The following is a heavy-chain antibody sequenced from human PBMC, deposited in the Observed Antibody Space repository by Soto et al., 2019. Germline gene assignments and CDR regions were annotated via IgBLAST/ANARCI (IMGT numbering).Heavy chain of an antibody. CDR2: INAYNGNT. CDR3: AMVDVYVTPSPQNV. V-gene: IGHV1-18*01. CDR1: GYSFTRYG. J-gene: IGHJ6*02. Sequence: ASVKVSCKASGYSFTRYGIGWARQAPGQGLEWMGWINAYNGNTNYAQNLQGRLTLTTDTSTTTAYMELRSLRSNDSAIYYCAMVDVYVTPSPQNVWGQGTTVTVSS. D-gene: IGHD3-16*01.